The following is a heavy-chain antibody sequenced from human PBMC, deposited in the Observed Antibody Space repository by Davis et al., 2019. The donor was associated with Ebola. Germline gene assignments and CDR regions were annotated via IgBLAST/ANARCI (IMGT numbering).Heavy chain of an antibody. CDR1: GYTFTGYY. CDR2: INPNSGGT. CDR3: ARAGAAPNNWFDP. Sequence: ASVKVSCKASGYTFTGYYMHWVRQAPGQGLEWMGRINPNSGGTNYAQKFQGRVTMTRDTSISTAYMELSRLRSDDTAVYYCARAGAAPNNWFDPWGQRTLVTVSS. J-gene: IGHJ5*02. D-gene: IGHD6-13*01. V-gene: IGHV1-2*06.